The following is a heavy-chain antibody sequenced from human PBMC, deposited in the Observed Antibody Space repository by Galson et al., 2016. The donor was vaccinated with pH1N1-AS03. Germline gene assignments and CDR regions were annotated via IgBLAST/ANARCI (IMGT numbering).Heavy chain of an antibody. CDR3: VRDFRWGGNSGY. V-gene: IGHV3-23*01. CDR2: ISSTGSNT. D-gene: IGHD4-23*01. J-gene: IGHJ4*02. Sequence: SLRLSCAVSGFTFSTYAMTWVRQAPGRGLEWVSSISSTGSNTFYADSVMGRFTISRDNSKNTLYLQMNSLRAEDTAVYYCVRDFRWGGNSGYWGQGTLVTVSS. CDR1: GFTFSTYA.